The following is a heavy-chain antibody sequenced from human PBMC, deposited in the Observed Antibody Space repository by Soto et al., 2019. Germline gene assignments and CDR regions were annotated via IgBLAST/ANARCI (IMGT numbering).Heavy chain of an antibody. CDR3: ASSYYYGSGTYYKGLGY. J-gene: IGHJ4*02. V-gene: IGHV3-48*03. Sequence: QAGGSLRLSCVASGLTFSSYEMNWVRQAPGKGLECISYISSSGTTIYYADSVKGRFTTSRDNAKNSLFLQMNSLRAEDTAVYYCASSYYYGSGTYYKGLGYWGQGTLVTVSS. CDR1: GLTFSSYE. CDR2: ISSSGTTI. D-gene: IGHD3-10*01.